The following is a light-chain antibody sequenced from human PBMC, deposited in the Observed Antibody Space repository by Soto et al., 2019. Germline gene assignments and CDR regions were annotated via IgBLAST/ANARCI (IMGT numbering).Light chain of an antibody. J-gene: IGKJ5*01. CDR2: EAT. CDR3: QQANSFPIT. CDR1: QSISRY. Sequence: DIQMTQSPSSLSASVGDIVTITCRASQSISRYLNWYQQKAGKAPRLLIYEATNLQSGVPPRFSGSGSGTDFTLTISSLQPEDFATYFCQQANSFPITFGQGTRLEIK. V-gene: IGKV1-12*01.